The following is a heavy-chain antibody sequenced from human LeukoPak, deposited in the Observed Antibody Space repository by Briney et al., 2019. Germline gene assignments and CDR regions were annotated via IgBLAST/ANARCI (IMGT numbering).Heavy chain of an antibody. CDR1: GYTFTGYY. Sequence: ASVKVSCKASGYTFTGYYMHWVRQAPGQGLEWMGWINPNSCGTNYAQKFQGRVTMTRDTSISTAYMELSRLRSDDTAVYYCARDPRTNTFDYWGQGTLVTVSS. CDR2: INPNSCGT. D-gene: IGHD2-8*01. J-gene: IGHJ4*02. V-gene: IGHV1-2*02. CDR3: ARDPRTNTFDY.